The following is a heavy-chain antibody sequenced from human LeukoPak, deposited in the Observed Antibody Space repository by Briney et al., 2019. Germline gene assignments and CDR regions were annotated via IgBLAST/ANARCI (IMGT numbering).Heavy chain of an antibody. V-gene: IGHV3-7*01. CDR1: GSTFSNYA. CDR3: ARPYGVGWSGLEH. CDR2: IKPEGSAQ. J-gene: IGHJ4*02. D-gene: IGHD6-19*01. Sequence: GGSLRLSCVASGSTFSNYAVNWVRQAPGKGLEWVANIKPEGSAQYYADSVRGRFTISRDNAKNSVFLHMNSLRAEDTAVYHCARPYGVGWSGLEHWGRGTLVTVSS.